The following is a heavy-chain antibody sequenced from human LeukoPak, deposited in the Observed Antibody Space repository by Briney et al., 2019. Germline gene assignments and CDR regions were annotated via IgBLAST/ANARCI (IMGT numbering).Heavy chain of an antibody. CDR2: INPNSGGT. CDR1: GYTFSGYY. D-gene: IGHD6-6*01. CDR3: ARDGDSIAARPYYYYMDV. Sequence: ASVKVSCKASGYTFSGYYMHWVRQAPGQGFEWMGWINPNSGGTNYAQKFQGRVTMTRDTSISTAYMELSRLRSDDTAVYYCARDGDSIAARPYYYYMDVWGKGTTVTVSS. J-gene: IGHJ6*03. V-gene: IGHV1-2*02.